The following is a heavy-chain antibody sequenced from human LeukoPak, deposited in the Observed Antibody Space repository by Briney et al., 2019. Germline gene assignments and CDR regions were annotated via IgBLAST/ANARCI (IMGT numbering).Heavy chain of an antibody. D-gene: IGHD4-23*01. Sequence: GGSLRLSCAASGFTFSSYAMHWVRQAPGKGLEWVAVISYDGSNKYYADSVKGRFTISRDNSKNTLYLQMNSLRAEDTAVYYCARGAHGYGGFFDYWGQGTLVTVSS. CDR3: ARGAHGYGGFFDY. CDR2: ISYDGSNK. CDR1: GFTFSSYA. J-gene: IGHJ4*02. V-gene: IGHV3-30*01.